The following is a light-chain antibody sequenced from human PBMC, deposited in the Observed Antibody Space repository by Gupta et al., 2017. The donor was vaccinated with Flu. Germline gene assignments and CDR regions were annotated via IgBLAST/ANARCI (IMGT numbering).Light chain of an antibody. CDR1: QSVRRGY. J-gene: IGKJ1*01. CDR3: QQYGSSPLT. V-gene: IGKV3-20*01. Sequence: EIVLTQPPGTLSVSPGERATLSCRASQSVRRGYLAWYQQTPGQAPSLLIYGASTRATATPDRISGSGSGTDFTLTINRLEPEDFAMYYCQQYGSSPLTFGQGTKVEVK. CDR2: GAS.